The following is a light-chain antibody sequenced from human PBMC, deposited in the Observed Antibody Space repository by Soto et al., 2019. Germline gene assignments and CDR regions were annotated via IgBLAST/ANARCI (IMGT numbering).Light chain of an antibody. CDR1: SSDVGGYNY. Sequence: QSALTQPASVSGSPGQSITISCTATSSDVGGYNYVSWYQQHPGKAPKLMIYEVNNRPSGVSNRFSGSKSGNTASLTISGLQAEDEADYYCSSYATSSTLHVFGTGTKVTVL. CDR3: SSYATSSTLHV. V-gene: IGLV2-14*01. J-gene: IGLJ1*01. CDR2: EVN.